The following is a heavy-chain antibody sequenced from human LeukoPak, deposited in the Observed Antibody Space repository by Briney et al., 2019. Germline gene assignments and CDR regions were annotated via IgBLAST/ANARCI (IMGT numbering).Heavy chain of an antibody. CDR2: INHSGST. D-gene: IGHD1-14*01. V-gene: IGHV4-34*01. CDR1: GGSFSGYY. CDR3: ARYRGYYYYMDV. J-gene: IGHJ6*03. Sequence: SETLSLTCAVYGGSFSGYYWSWIRQPPGKGLEWIGEINHSGSTNYNPSLKSRVTISVDTSKNQFSLKLSSVTAADTAVYYCARYRGYYYYMDVWGKGTTVTVSS.